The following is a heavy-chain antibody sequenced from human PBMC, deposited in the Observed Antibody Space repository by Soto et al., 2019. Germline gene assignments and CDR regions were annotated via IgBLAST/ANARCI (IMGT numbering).Heavy chain of an antibody. Sequence: ASVTVSCTASGYTLSSNSIHWVRQAPGQGLEWMGIINPSGGSTNFAQRFQGRVTMTRDTSTSTVYMELSSLTSEDTAVYYCARTLVSAGTDYWGQGTLVTVSS. J-gene: IGHJ4*02. V-gene: IGHV1-46*03. CDR2: INPSGGST. CDR1: GYTLSSNS. D-gene: IGHD6-13*01. CDR3: ARTLVSAGTDY.